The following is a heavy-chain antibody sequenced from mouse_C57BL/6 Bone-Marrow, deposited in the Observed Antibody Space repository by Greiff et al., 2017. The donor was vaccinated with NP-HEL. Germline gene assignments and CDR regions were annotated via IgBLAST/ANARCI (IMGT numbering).Heavy chain of an antibody. V-gene: IGHV1-50*01. Sequence: QVHVKQPGAELVKPGASVKLSCKASGYTFTSYWMQWVKQRPGQGLEWIGEIDPSDSYTNYNQKFKGKATLTVDTSSSTAYMQLSSLTSEDSAVYYCARSLGDYGSSYDYWGQGTTLTVSS. J-gene: IGHJ2*01. CDR2: IDPSDSYT. CDR3: ARSLGDYGSSYDY. D-gene: IGHD1-1*01. CDR1: GYTFTSYW.